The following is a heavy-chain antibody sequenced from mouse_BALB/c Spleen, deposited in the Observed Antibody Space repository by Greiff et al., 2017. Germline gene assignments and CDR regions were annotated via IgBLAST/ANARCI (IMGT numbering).Heavy chain of an antibody. V-gene: IGHV1-4*01. CDR2: INPSSGYT. CDR1: GYTFTSYT. CDR3: ARSGGNCFAY. D-gene: IGHD2-1*01. J-gene: IGHJ3*01. Sequence: QVQLKESGAELARPGASVKMSCKASGYTFTSYTMHWVKQRPGQGLEWIGYINPSSGYTNYNQKFKDKATLTADKSSSTAYMQLSSLTSEDSAVYYYARSGGNCFAYWGQGTLVTVSA.